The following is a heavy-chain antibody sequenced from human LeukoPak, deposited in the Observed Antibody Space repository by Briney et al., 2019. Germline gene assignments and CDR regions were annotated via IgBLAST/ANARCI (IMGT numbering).Heavy chain of an antibody. J-gene: IGHJ4*02. CDR2: ISSSSSYI. CDR3: ARASSGLVNY. Sequence: GGSLRLSXAASGFTFSSYSMNWVRQAPGKGLEWVSSISSSSSYIYYADSVKGRFTISRDNAKNSLYLQMNSLRAEDTAVYYCARASSGLVNYWGQGTLVTVSS. D-gene: IGHD3-22*01. V-gene: IGHV3-21*01. CDR1: GFTFSSYS.